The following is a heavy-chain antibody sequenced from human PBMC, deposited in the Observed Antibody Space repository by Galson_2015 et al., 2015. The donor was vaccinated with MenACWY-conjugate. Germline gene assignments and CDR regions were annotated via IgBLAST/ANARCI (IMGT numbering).Heavy chain of an antibody. V-gene: IGHV1-69*13. CDR3: ARPGGNYEQRTFFDF. D-gene: IGHD4-11*01. CDR1: GDSFNTYR. J-gene: IGHJ4*02. Sequence: SVKVSCKASGDSFNTYRFNWVRQAPGHGPEWLGGIIPVFHTTEYAQRFKGRITITADESTSTVYMELSSLRSDDTAVYYCARPGGNYEQRTFFDFWGQGTLVTVSS. CDR2: IIPVFHTT.